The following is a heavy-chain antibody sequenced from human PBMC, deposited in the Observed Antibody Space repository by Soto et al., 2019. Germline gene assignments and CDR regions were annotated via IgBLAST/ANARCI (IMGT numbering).Heavy chain of an antibody. CDR1: GFAFSNYA. Sequence: PGGSLRLSCSVFGFAFSNYAMHWVRQAPGKGLQYVSSISSNGGSTYYADSVKGRFTISRDNSKNTLYLQMSSLRVEDTAVYYCVKDRYVDYWGQGNLVPSPQ. CDR2: ISSNGGST. CDR3: VKDRYVDY. J-gene: IGHJ4*02. V-gene: IGHV3-64D*06.